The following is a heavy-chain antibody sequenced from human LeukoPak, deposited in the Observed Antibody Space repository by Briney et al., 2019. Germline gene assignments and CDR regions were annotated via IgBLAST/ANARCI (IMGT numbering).Heavy chain of an antibody. D-gene: IGHD6-13*01. Sequence: GGSLRLSCAASGFTFSSYGMHWVRQAPGKGLEWVAFIRYDGSNKYYADSVKGRFTISRDNSKNTLYLQMNSLRAEDTAVYYCARDQGSHSSSWYRYYYYGMDVWGQGTTVTVSS. CDR2: IRYDGSNK. V-gene: IGHV3-30*02. CDR3: ARDQGSHSSSWYRYYYYGMDV. CDR1: GFTFSSYG. J-gene: IGHJ6*02.